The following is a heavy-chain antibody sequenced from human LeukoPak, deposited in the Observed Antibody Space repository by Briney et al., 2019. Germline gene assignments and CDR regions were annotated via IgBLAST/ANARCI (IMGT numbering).Heavy chain of an antibody. CDR3: ARVDLQPAFDI. J-gene: IGHJ3*02. Sequence: GGSLRLSCAASGFTFSSYSMNWVRQAPGKGLEWVSSISSSSYIYYADSVKGRFTISRDNAKNSLYLQMNSLRAEDTAVYYCARVDLQPAFDIWGQGTMVTVSS. CDR1: GFTFSSYS. CDR2: ISSSSYI. D-gene: IGHD6-13*01. V-gene: IGHV3-21*01.